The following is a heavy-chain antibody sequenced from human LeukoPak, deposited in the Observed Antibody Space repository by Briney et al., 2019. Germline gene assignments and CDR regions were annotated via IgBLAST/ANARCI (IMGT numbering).Heavy chain of an antibody. D-gene: IGHD6-6*01. CDR2: IYDSGST. CDR1: GGSMTNLY. Sequence: PSETLPLTCSVSGGSMTNLYWTWIRQPPGKGLEWIGDIYDSGSTRYNTSLESRVTISVDTSKNQFSLKLSSVTAADTAVYYCARQEVQYSSSPDSGWFDPWGQGTLVTVSS. CDR3: ARQEVQYSSSPDSGWFDP. J-gene: IGHJ5*02. V-gene: IGHV4-59*08.